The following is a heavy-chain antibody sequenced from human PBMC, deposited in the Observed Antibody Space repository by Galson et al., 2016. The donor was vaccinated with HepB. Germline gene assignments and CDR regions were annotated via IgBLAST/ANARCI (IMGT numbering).Heavy chain of an antibody. D-gene: IGHD1-7*01. CDR3: TRAAAATTGWFDP. CDR1: GSTFSSYC. CDR2: IWSDGSNK. J-gene: IGHJ5*02. Sequence: SLRLSCGASGSTFSSYCMHWVRQAPGKGLEWMAVIWSDGSNKSYADSVKGRFTNYRDNSKNTLHLQMNSLRVEDTAVYYCTRAAAATTGWFDPWGQGTLVTVSS. V-gene: IGHV3-33*04.